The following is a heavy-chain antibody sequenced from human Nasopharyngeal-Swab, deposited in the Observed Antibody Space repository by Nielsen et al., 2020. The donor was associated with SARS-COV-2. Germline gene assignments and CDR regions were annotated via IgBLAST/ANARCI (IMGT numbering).Heavy chain of an antibody. CDR3: ARALSARTTFNCLGP. CDR1: GCIVTDYY. J-gene: IGHJ5*02. Sequence: ASVKVSCKNSGCIVTDYYIHWVRQAPGLGLEWMGRIDPNTGGTSTAQIFQGRVTMTRDTSISTVYIEVTSLTSDDTAVYYCARALSARTTFNCLGPWGQGTLVTVSS. D-gene: IGHD4-17*01. V-gene: IGHV1-2*06. CDR2: IDPNTGGT.